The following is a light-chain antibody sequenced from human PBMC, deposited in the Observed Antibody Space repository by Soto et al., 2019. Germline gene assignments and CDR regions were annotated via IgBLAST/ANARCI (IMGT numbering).Light chain of an antibody. CDR1: QSVDSLH. CDR3: KWYGGLQA. J-gene: IGKJ4*01. V-gene: IGKV3-20*01. Sequence: EIVLTQSPGTLSLSPGERATLYCRASQSVDSLHQAWYHQKPGQAPRLLIYGASSRATGIPDRFSGSGSGTDFTFTISILEAEDFAVYSCKWYGGLQAFCGGTKVDIK. CDR2: GAS.